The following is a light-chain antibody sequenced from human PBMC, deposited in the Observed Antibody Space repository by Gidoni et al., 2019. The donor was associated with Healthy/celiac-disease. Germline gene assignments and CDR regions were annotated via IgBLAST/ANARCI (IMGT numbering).Light chain of an antibody. CDR3: SSYTSSSTLV. J-gene: IGLJ2*01. CDR2: EVS. CDR1: SSDVGGYNY. Sequence: QSALTQPASVSGPPGQSITISCTGTSSDVGGYNYVSWYQQHPGKAPKLMIYEVSNRPSGVSKRFSGSKSGNTASLTISGLQAEDEADYYCSSYTSSSTLVFGGGTKLTVL. V-gene: IGLV2-14*01.